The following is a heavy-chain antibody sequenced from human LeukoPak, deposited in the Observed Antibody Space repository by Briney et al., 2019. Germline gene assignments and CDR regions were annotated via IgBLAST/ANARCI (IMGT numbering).Heavy chain of an antibody. D-gene: IGHD3-10*01. CDR1: GGSISSYY. V-gene: IGHV4-59*08. CDR2: IYYSGST. Sequence: SETLSLTCTVSGGSISSYYWSWIRQPPGKGLEWIGYIYYSGSTNYNPSLKSRVTISVDTSKNQFSLKLSSVTAADTAVYYCARHLMRIGRYYYGSGSYFDYWGQGTLVTVSS. J-gene: IGHJ4*02. CDR3: ARHLMRIGRYYYGSGSYFDY.